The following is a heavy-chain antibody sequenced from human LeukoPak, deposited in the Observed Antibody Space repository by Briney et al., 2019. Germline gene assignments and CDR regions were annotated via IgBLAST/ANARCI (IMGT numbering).Heavy chain of an antibody. J-gene: IGHJ6*04. Sequence: GGSLRLSCAASGFTFSDYYMSWIRQAPGKGLEWVSHISSISKTNYADSVKGRFTISRDNAKNSLYLQMHSLRAEDTAVYYCARDGTATNYFYYGMDVWGEGITVTVSS. V-gene: IGHV3-11*06. D-gene: IGHD4-17*01. CDR2: ISSISKT. CDR3: ARDGTATNYFYYGMDV. CDR1: GFTFSDYY.